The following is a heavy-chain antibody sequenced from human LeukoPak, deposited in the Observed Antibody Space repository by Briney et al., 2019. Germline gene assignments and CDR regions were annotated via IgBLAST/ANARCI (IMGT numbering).Heavy chain of an antibody. D-gene: IGHD2-21*02. Sequence: GSSVKVSCKASGGTFSSYAISWVRQAPGQGLEWMGGIIPIFGTANYAQKFQGRVTITADESTSTAYMELSSLRSEDTAVYYCARESLAYCGGDCYAMSYWGQGTLVTVSS. V-gene: IGHV1-69*01. CDR1: GGTFSSYA. J-gene: IGHJ4*02. CDR2: IIPIFGTA. CDR3: ARESLAYCGGDCYAMSY.